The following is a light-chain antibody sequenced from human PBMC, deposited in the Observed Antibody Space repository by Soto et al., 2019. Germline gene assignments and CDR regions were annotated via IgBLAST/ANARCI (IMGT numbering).Light chain of an antibody. Sequence: EIVLTQSPGTLSLSPGERATLSCRASQSVTSSYLAWYQQKPGQAPRLLIYATSSRATGIPDRFSGSGFGTDITLIINILEPEDFALYYCQQYGSSITFGQGTLLEIK. V-gene: IGKV3-20*01. CDR2: ATS. J-gene: IGKJ5*01. CDR1: QSVTSSY. CDR3: QQYGSSIT.